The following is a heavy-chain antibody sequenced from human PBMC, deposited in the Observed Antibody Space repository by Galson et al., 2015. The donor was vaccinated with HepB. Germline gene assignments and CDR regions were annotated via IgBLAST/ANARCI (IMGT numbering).Heavy chain of an antibody. J-gene: IGHJ4*02. CDR2: ISFHSTNI. CDR3: ATGDGGAYPFEF. CDR1: GFTFSTYA. D-gene: IGHD4-23*01. Sequence: SLRLSCAASGFTFSTYAMHWVRLAPGKGLEWVAAISFHSTNIFYANSVKGRFTISRDNSKNTLYLQMNNLRPEDTSVYYCATGDGGAYPFEFWGQGTLVTVSS. V-gene: IGHV3-30-3*01.